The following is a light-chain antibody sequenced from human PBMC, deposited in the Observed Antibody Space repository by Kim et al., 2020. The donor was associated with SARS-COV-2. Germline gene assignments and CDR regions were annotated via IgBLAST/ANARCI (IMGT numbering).Light chain of an antibody. Sequence: SSELTQDPAVSVALGQTVRITCQGDSLRSYYASWYQQKPGQAPVLVIYGKNNRPSGIPDRFSGSSPGNTASLTITGAQAEDEADYYCNSRDSSGNNVVFG. J-gene: IGLJ2*01. CDR2: GKN. V-gene: IGLV3-19*01. CDR3: NSRDSSGNNVV. CDR1: SLRSYY.